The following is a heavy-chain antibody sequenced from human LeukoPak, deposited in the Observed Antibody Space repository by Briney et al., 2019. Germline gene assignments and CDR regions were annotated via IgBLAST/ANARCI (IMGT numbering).Heavy chain of an antibody. J-gene: IGHJ4*02. Sequence: SETLSLTCAVYGESFSAYYWGWIRQPPGKGLEWIGSISYSGSTYYNPSLKSRVTISVDTSKNQFSLKLSSVTAADTAVYYCVGSGSGSLFDYWGLGTLVTVSS. CDR1: GESFSAYY. D-gene: IGHD3-10*01. CDR2: ISYSGST. V-gene: IGHV4-34*01. CDR3: VGSGSGSLFDY.